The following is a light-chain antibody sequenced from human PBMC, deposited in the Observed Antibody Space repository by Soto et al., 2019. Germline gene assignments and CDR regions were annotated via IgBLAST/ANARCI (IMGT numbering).Light chain of an antibody. CDR3: QQYDRFPYT. Sequence: DIQMTQSPSTLSASVGDTVTITCRASQSLSYWLAWYQQKPWQAPKLLFHKASTLESGVPSRFSGSGSGTEFTLTISSLQPDDFATFYCQQYDRFPYTFGQGTKLEIK. CDR1: QSLSYW. V-gene: IGKV1-5*03. J-gene: IGKJ2*01. CDR2: KAS.